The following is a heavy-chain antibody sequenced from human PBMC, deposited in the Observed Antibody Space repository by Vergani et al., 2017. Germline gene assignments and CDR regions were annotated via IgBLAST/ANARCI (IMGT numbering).Heavy chain of an antibody. D-gene: IGHD3-10*01. CDR3: AKGLWFGELSPIDY. CDR2: ISSSSSTI. J-gene: IGHJ4*02. CDR1: GFTFSSYS. Sequence: EVQLVESGGGLVQPGGSLRLSCAASGFTFSSYSMNWVRQAPGKGLEWVSYISSSSSTIYYADSVKGRFTISRDNAKNSLYLQMNSLRAEDTAVYYCAKGLWFGELSPIDYWGQGTLVTVSS. V-gene: IGHV3-48*04.